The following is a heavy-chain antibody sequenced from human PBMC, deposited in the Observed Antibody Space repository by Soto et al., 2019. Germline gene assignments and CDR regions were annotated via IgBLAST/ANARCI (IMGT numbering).Heavy chain of an antibody. V-gene: IGHV3-23*01. CDR1: GFTFSSYA. CDR2: ISGSGGST. J-gene: IGHJ4*02. D-gene: IGHD2-15*01. CDR3: AKPPSPVAVGTTFDY. Sequence: GGSLRLSCAASGFTFSSYAMSWVRQAPGKGLEWVSAISGSGGSTYYADSVKGRFTISRDNSKNTLYLQMNSLGAEDTAVYYCAKPPSPVAVGTTFDYWGRGTLVTVSS.